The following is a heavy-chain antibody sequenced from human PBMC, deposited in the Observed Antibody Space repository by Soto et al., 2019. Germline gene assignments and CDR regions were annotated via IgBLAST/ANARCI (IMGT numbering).Heavy chain of an antibody. V-gene: IGHV5-51*03. D-gene: IGHD3-16*02. CDR1: GYSFASYW. CDR3: ASRATRRGYRHRYLLLAY. J-gene: IGHJ4*02. Sequence: GRSLKISCKGSGYSFASYWIGWVRQMPGKGLEWMGIIYPGDSDTRYSPSFQGQVTISADKSISTAYLQWSSLKASDTAMYYCASRATRRGYRHRYLLLAYWVQGPPVAVS. CDR2: IYPGDSDT.